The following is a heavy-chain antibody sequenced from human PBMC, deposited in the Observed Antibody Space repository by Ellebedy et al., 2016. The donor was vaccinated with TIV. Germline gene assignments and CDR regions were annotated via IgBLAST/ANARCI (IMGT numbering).Heavy chain of an antibody. CDR3: ATDGSYGDYLSPTHAFVM. D-gene: IGHD3-16*01. V-gene: IGHV3-7*01. Sequence: GESLKISCAASGFSFSSYWMAWVRQPPGKGLEWVANINQDGSEKYYVDSVKGRFTISSDNAKRTLDLQMNSLRAEDTAIYYCATDGSYGDYLSPTHAFVMWGQGTMVIVSS. CDR1: GFSFSSYW. CDR2: INQDGSEK. J-gene: IGHJ3*02.